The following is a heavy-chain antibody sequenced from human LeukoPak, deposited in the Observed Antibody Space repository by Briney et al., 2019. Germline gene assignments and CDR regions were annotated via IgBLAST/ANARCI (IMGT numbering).Heavy chain of an antibody. D-gene: IGHD1-26*01. CDR3: ANVQSDIVRAVFFAFDV. V-gene: IGHV3-21*06. CDR2: ILGSGSEM. J-gene: IGHJ3*01. CDR1: GFSVNSYS. Sequence: PGGSLRLSSGASGFSVNSYSMNWVRQAPGKGLEWVASILGSGSEMFYADSLKGRFTISRDNSKSSLYLQMNSLRVEDTAVYYCANVQSDIVRAVFFAFDVWGQGTMVSVSS.